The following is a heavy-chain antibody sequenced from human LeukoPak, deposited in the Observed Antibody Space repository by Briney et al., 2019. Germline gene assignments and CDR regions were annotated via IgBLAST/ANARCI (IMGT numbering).Heavy chain of an antibody. D-gene: IGHD1-26*01. CDR1: GGTFSSYA. Sequence: ASVKVSCKASGGTFSSYAISWVRQAPGQGLEWMGRIIPILGIANYAQKFQGRVTITADKSTSTAYMELSSLRSEDTAVYYCASVSGSSSAFDIWGQGTMVTVSS. V-gene: IGHV1-69*04. CDR2: IIPILGIA. J-gene: IGHJ3*02. CDR3: ASVSGSSSAFDI.